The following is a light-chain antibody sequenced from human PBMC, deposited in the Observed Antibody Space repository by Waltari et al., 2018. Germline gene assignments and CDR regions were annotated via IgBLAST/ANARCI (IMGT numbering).Light chain of an antibody. CDR3: NTRDISGDHLV. CDR2: DEK. CDR1: GLRTFY. Sequence: SSEMTQEPAVSVALGQTVRITCQGGGLRTFYANWYQQKPGQAPLLVIYDEKNRPARIPDRFSGSRSGNTASLTISGAQAEDEADYYCNTRDISGDHLVFGSGTKVTVL. V-gene: IGLV3-19*01. J-gene: IGLJ1*01.